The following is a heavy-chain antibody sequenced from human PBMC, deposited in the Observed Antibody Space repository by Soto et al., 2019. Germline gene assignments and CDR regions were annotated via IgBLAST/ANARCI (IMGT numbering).Heavy chain of an antibody. D-gene: IGHD3-16*01. CDR1: GGSISSGGYY. V-gene: IGHV4-31*03. CDR2: IYYSGST. J-gene: IGHJ4*02. Sequence: QVQLQESGPGLVKPSQTLSLICTVSGGSISSGGYYWSWIRQHPGKGLEWIGYIYYSGSTYYNPSLKSRVTRSVDTSKNQFSLKLTSVTDADKAVYYCARDWGRDGCFDYWGQGTLVTVSS. CDR3: ARDWGRDGCFDY.